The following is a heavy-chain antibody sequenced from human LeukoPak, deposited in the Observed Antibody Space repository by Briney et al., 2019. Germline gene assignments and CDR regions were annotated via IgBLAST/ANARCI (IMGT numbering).Heavy chain of an antibody. CDR3: AKDSSSGWPHYFDY. J-gene: IGHJ4*02. CDR1: GFIFDDYA. D-gene: IGHD6-19*01. Sequence: GRSLRLSCAASGFIFDDYAMHWVRQAPGKGLEWVSGISWNSGGIDYADSVKGRFTISRDNAKNSLYLQMTSLRAEDTALYYCAKDSSSGWPHYFDYWGQGTLVTVSS. V-gene: IGHV3-9*01. CDR2: ISWNSGGI.